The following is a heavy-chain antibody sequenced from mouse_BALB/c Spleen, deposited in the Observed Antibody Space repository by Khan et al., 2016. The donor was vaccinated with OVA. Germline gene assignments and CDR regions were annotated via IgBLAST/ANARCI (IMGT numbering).Heavy chain of an antibody. CDR3: ARRSLNAMDY. CDR2: ISYSGST. V-gene: IGHV3-8*02. J-gene: IGHJ4*01. Sequence: EVKLLESGPSLVKPSQTLSLTCSVTGDSITSGYWNWVRKFPGNKLEYMGYISYSGSTYYSPSLKSRISITRDTSKNQYYLQLNSVTTEDTATYYCARRSLNAMDYWGQGTSVTVSS. CDR1: GDSITSGY.